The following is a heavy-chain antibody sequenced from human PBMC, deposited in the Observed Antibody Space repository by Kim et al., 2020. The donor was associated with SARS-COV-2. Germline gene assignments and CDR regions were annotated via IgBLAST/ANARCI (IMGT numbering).Heavy chain of an antibody. V-gene: IGHV4-39*01. CDR3: ARHCDTNSGDYYYYGMDV. Sequence: KSRFTISVDTSKNQFSLKLSSVTAADTAVYYCARHCDTNSGDYYYYGMDVWGRGTTVTVSS. J-gene: IGHJ6*02. D-gene: IGHD2-2*02.